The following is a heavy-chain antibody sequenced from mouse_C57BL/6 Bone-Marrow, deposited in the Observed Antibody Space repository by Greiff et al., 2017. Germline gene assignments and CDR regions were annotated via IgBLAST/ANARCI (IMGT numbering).Heavy chain of an antibody. CDR2: INYDGSST. D-gene: IGHD1-1*01. CDR1: GFTFSDYY. CDR3: ARGGTTVVDYFDY. V-gene: IGHV5-16*01. Sequence: EVKLVESEGGLVQPGSSMKLSCTASGFTFSDYYMAWVRQVPEKGLEWVANINYDGSSTYYLDSLKSRFIISRDNAKNILYLQMSSLKSEDTATYYCARGGTTVVDYFDYWGQGTTLTVSS. J-gene: IGHJ2*01.